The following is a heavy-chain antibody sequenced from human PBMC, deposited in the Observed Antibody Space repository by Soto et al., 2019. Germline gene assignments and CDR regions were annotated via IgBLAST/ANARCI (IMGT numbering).Heavy chain of an antibody. CDR1: GGSISSSSYY. Sequence: PSETLSLTCTVSGGSISSSSYYWGWIRQPPGKGLEWIGSIYYSGSTYYNPSLKSRVTISVDTSKNQFSLKLSSVTAADTAVYYCARWRPLGYDILTGYYTGPYDGMDVWGQGTTVTVSS. V-gene: IGHV4-39*01. CDR3: ARWRPLGYDILTGYYTGPYDGMDV. D-gene: IGHD3-9*01. J-gene: IGHJ6*02. CDR2: IYYSGST.